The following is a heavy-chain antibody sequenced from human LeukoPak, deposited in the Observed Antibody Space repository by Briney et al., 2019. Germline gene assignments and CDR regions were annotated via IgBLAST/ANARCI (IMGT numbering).Heavy chain of an antibody. CDR1: GYSIGYY. V-gene: IGHV1-2*02. Sequence: ASVKVSCKASGYSIGYYLVWVLQPPGQGLEGMVWINTQSDGTNYAQKFQGRVTMTRDTSISTAYMELSRLRSDDTAVYYCARDPGYCSGGSCSHYYYYYMDVWGKGTTVTISS. CDR2: INTQSDGT. D-gene: IGHD2-15*01. CDR3: ARDPGYCSGGSCSHYYYYYMDV. J-gene: IGHJ6*03.